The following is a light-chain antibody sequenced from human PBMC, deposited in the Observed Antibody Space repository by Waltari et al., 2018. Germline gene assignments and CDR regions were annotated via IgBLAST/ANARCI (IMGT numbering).Light chain of an antibody. V-gene: IGLV2-23*01. J-gene: IGLJ2*01. Sequence: QSALTQPASVSGSPGQSITISCTGTSSGVGSYNLVSWYQQNPGKAPKLMIYEGSKRPSGVSNRFSGSKSGNTASLTISGLQAEDEADYYCCSYAGVVFGGGTKLTIL. CDR2: EGS. CDR1: SSGVGSYNL. CDR3: CSYAGVV.